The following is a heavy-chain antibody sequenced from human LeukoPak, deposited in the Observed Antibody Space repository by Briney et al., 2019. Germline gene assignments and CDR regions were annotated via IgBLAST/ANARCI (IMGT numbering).Heavy chain of an antibody. CDR3: ANNFDY. CDR2: IWYDGSNK. V-gene: IGHV3-33*03. Sequence: GGSLRLSCAASGFTFSSYGMPWVRQAPGKGLEWVAVIWYDGSNKYYADSVKGRFTISRDNSKNTLHLQMNSLRVDDTAVYYCANNFDYWGQGTLVTVSS. CDR1: GFTFSSYG. J-gene: IGHJ4*02.